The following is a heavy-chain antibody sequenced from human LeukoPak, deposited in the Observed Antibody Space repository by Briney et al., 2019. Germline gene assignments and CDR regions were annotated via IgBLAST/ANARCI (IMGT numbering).Heavy chain of an antibody. J-gene: IGHJ3*02. V-gene: IGHV4-34*01. Sequence: PSETLSLTCAVYGESFSGYYWSWIRQPPGKGRGWGGEINQSGSTKYNTYVKRRVTISVEKSKKKFSLKLSSVTAADTAVYYCSRELYSSGYHDAFDIWGQGTMVTVSS. D-gene: IGHD3-22*01. CDR1: GESFSGYY. CDR3: SRELYSSGYHDAFDI. CDR2: INQSGST.